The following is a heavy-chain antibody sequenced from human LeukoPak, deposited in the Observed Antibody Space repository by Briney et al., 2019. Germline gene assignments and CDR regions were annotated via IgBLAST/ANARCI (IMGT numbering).Heavy chain of an antibody. CDR3: ARGSPLHNWFDP. V-gene: IGHV5-51*04. Sequence: GESLKISCEGSGYSFTSYWIGWVRQMPGKGLEWMGIIYPGDSDTRDSPSFQGEVTISADKPISTAYLQWSSLKASDTAMHYCARGSPLHNWFDPWGQGTLVTVSS. CDR2: IYPGDSDT. D-gene: IGHD2-21*02. CDR1: GYSFTSYW. J-gene: IGHJ5*02.